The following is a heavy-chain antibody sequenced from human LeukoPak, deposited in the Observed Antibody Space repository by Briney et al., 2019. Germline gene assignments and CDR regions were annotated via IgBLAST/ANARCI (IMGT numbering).Heavy chain of an antibody. CDR3: AREIVGGFNPGAY. V-gene: IGHV4-4*02. CDR1: PDSTTSNF. CDR2: IHKSGST. J-gene: IGHJ4*02. Sequence: PSETLSLTCTVSPDSTTSNFWSWVRQPPGKGLEWIGEIHKSGSTNYNPSLQCRVTISIDRSKNQIALELSSVTAADTAVYYCAREIVGGFNPGAYWGQGTLVTVSS. D-gene: IGHD1-14*01.